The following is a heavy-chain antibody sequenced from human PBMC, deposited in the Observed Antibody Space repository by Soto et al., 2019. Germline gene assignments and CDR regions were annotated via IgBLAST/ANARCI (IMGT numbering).Heavy chain of an antibody. CDR3: ARDLLSPYGREV. V-gene: IGHV1-69*13. Sequence: ASVKVSCKASGGTFSSYAISWVRQAPGQGLEWMGGIIPIFGTANYAQKFQGRVTITADESTSTAYMELSSLRSEDTAVYYCARDLLSPYGREVWGQGTTVTVSS. CDR2: IIPIFGTA. J-gene: IGHJ6*02. CDR1: GGTFSSYA.